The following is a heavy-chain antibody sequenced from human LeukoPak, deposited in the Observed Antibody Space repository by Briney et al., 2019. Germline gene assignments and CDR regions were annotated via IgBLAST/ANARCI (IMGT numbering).Heavy chain of an antibody. CDR2: IRSKAYGGTT. Sequence: NPGGSLRLSCTASGFTFGDYAMSWFRQAPGKGLEWVGFIRSKAYGGTTEYAASVKGRFTISRDDSKSIAYLQMNSLKTEDTAVYYCTRESHYGDSRGNDAFDIWGQGTMVTVSS. CDR1: GFTFGDYA. CDR3: TRESHYGDSRGNDAFDI. V-gene: IGHV3-49*05. D-gene: IGHD4-17*01. J-gene: IGHJ3*02.